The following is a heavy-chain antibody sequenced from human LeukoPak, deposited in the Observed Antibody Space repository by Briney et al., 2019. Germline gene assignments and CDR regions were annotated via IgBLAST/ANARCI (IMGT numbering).Heavy chain of an antibody. D-gene: IGHD3-10*01. CDR1: GGSFSGYY. Sequence: PSETLSLTCAVSGGSFSGYYWSWIRQPPGKGLEWIGEINNSGSTNYNPSLKSRVTISVDTSKNQFSLKLSSVTAADTAVYYCARGYYYGSGSYYKPDFDYWGQGTLVTVSS. CDR2: INNSGST. CDR3: ARGYYYGSGSYYKPDFDY. J-gene: IGHJ4*02. V-gene: IGHV4-34*01.